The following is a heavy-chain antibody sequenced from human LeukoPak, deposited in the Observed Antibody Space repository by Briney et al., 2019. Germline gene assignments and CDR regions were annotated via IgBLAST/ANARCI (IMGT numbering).Heavy chain of an antibody. J-gene: IGHJ4*02. V-gene: IGHV1-2*02. Sequence: GASVKVSCKTSGYSFTSYFIHWVRQAPGQGPEWMGWFNCNSGGTDYAEKFQGRVTMTRGKSINTVYMELSSLRSDDTAIYYCARVPSWTYFDYWGQGTLVTVSS. CDR3: ARVPSWTYFDY. CDR1: GYSFTSYF. CDR2: FNCNSGGT. D-gene: IGHD1-1*01.